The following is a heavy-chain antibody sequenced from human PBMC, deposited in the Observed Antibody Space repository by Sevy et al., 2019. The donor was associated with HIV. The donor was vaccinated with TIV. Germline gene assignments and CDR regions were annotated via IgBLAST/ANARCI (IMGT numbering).Heavy chain of an antibody. CDR3: ARGRSRYGVVIDYFDY. D-gene: IGHD3-3*01. CDR2: IIPIFGTA. CDR1: GGTFSSYA. Sequence: ASVKVSCKASGGTFSSYAISWVRQAPGQGLEWMGGIIPIFGTANYAQKFQGRVTITADESTSTAYMELSSLRSEDTAVYYCARGRSRYGVVIDYFDYWGQGTLVTVSS. V-gene: IGHV1-69*13. J-gene: IGHJ4*02.